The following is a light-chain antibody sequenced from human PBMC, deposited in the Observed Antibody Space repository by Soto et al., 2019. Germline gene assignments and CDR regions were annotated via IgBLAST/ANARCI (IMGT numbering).Light chain of an antibody. J-gene: IGKJ2*01. CDR3: QSYNDWPFA. V-gene: IGKV3-15*01. Sequence: EIVMTQSPATLSVSPGERVTLSCRASESLFGFLAWYQQKPGQAPRLLIYGVSTKATGVPARFSGSGSATDFTLIFSSLQSDDSAVYYCQSYNDWPFAFGQGTKVDIK. CDR1: ESLFGF. CDR2: GVS.